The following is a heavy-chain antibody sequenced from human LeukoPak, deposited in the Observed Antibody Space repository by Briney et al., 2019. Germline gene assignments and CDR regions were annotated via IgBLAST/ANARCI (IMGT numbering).Heavy chain of an antibody. CDR3: ARDYYDSSGLDY. Sequence: GGSLRLSCTVSGFTVSSNSMSWVRQAPGKGLEWVSFIYSGGNTHYSDSVKGRFTISRDNAKKSVYLEMNSLRAEGTAVYYCARDYYDSSGLDYWGQGTLVTVSS. CDR2: IYSGGNT. D-gene: IGHD3-22*01. V-gene: IGHV3-66*01. J-gene: IGHJ4*02. CDR1: GFTVSSNS.